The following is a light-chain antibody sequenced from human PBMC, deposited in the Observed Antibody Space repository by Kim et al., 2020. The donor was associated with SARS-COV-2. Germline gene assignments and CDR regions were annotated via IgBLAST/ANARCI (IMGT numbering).Light chain of an antibody. J-gene: IGLJ2*01. CDR1: KLGEKY. CDR3: QAWDSSTVV. CDR2: QHN. V-gene: IGLV3-1*01. Sequence: VSPGQTASITCSGDKLGEKYACWYQQKPGQSPVLVIYQHNKRPSGIPERFSGSNSGNTATLTISGTQAMDEADFYWQAWDSSTVVFGTGTQLTVL.